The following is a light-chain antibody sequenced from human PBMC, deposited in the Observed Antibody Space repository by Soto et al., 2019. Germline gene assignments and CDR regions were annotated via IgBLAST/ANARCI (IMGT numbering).Light chain of an antibody. V-gene: IGKV3-11*01. J-gene: IGKJ2*01. CDR2: DAS. Sequence: EIVLTQSPATLSLSPGERATLSCRASQSVSSYLAWYQQKPGQAPRLLIYDASNRATGIPARFSGSGSGTDFTLTISSREPEDFAVYYGQQRSNWPPRLYTFGQGTKVDIK. CDR1: QSVSSY. CDR3: QQRSNWPPRLYT.